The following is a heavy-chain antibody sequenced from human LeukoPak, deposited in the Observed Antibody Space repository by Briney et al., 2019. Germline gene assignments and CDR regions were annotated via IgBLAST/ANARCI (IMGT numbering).Heavy chain of an antibody. J-gene: IGHJ4*02. CDR3: ARGIAVAGTFAFDY. D-gene: IGHD6-19*01. CDR2: IIPIFGTA. Sequence: ASVKVSCKASGGTFSSYAISWVRQAPGQGLEWMGGIIPIFGTANYAQKFQGRVTITADESTSTAYMELSSLRSEDTAVYYCARGIAVAGTFAFDYWGQGTLVTVSS. CDR1: GGTFSSYA. V-gene: IGHV1-69*13.